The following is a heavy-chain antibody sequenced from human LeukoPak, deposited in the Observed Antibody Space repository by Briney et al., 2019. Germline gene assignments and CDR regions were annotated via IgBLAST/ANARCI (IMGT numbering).Heavy chain of an antibody. CDR3: VTELDDSAKYNFHY. J-gene: IGHJ4*02. Sequence: GGSLRLSCSASGITFGRDVMYWVRQAPGKGPEYVSGISSDGGSTNYADSVKGRFTISRDNSKNTLYLQMSSLRGEDTAVYYCVTELDDSAKYNFHYWGQGTLVAVSS. D-gene: IGHD1-1*01. V-gene: IGHV3-64D*08. CDR1: GITFGRDV. CDR2: ISSDGGST.